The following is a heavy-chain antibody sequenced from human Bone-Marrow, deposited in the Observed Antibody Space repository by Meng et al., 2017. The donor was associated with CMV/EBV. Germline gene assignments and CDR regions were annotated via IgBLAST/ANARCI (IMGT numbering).Heavy chain of an antibody. CDR3: ARCMVRGVTHYYYYYVMDV. CDR1: GYTFTGYY. D-gene: IGHD3-10*01. V-gene: IGHV1-2*02. Sequence: ASVKVSCKASGYTFTGYYMHWVRQAPGQGLEWMGWINPNSGGTNYAQKFQGRVTMTRDTSISTAYMELSRLRSDDTAVYYCARCMVRGVTHYYYYYVMDVWGQGTTVTVSS. CDR2: INPNSGGT. J-gene: IGHJ6*02.